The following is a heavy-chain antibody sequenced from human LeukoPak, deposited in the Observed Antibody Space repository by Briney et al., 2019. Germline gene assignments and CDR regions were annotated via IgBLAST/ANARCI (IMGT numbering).Heavy chain of an antibody. CDR2: ISAYNGNT. J-gene: IGHJ4*02. CDR3: ARDTAYDSSGYYYVY. V-gene: IGHV1-18*01. D-gene: IGHD3-22*01. Sequence: ASVTVSYKPSGYTFTSYGISWVRLAPGHGLEGMGWISAYNGNTNYAQKLQGRVTITTDTSTSTVYMELRSLRYDDTAVYYCARDTAYDSSGYYYVYWGQGTLVTVSS. CDR1: GYTFTSYG.